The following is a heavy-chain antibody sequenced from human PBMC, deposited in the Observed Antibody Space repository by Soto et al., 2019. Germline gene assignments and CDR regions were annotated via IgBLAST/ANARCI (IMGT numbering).Heavy chain of an antibody. J-gene: IGHJ6*02. CDR3: ARLNSYYYGMDV. CDR2: ISSSSSYI. Sequence: EVQLVESGGGLVKPGGSLRLSCAASGFTFSSYSMNWVRQAPGKGLEWVSSISSSSSYIYYADSVKGRFTISRDNAKNPLYLQMNSLRAEDTAVYYCARLNSYYYGMDVWGQGTTVTVSS. V-gene: IGHV3-21*01. CDR1: GFTFSSYS.